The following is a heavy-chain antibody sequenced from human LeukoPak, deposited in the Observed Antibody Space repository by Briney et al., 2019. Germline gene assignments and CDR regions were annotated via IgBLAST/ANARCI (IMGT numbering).Heavy chain of an antibody. CDR1: GYTFTSYE. J-gene: IGHJ3*02. CDR3: ASWDYSSADAFDI. CDR2: MNPNSGNT. D-gene: IGHD2-15*01. V-gene: IGHV1-8*01. Sequence: GASVKVSCKASGYTFTSYEINWVRQATGQGLEWMGWMNPNSGNTGYAQKFQGRVTMTRNTSISTAYMELSSLRSEDTAVYYCASWDYSSADAFDIWGQGTMVTVSS.